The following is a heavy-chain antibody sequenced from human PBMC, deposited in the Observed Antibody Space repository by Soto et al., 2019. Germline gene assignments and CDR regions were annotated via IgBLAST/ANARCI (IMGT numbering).Heavy chain of an antibody. CDR3: ARRGDSSGYIDY. CDR1: GYSFTSYW. V-gene: IGHV5-51*01. D-gene: IGHD3-22*01. CDR2: IYPGDSDT. Sequence: GESLKIACNGSGYSFTSYWIGWVRLIPGKGLEWMWIIYPGDSDTRYSPSFQGQVTISADKSISTSYLQWSSLKASDTAMYYCARRGDSSGYIDYWGQGILVTVSS. J-gene: IGHJ4*02.